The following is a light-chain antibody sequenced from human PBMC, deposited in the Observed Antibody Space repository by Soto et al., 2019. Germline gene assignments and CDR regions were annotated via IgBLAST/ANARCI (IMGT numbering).Light chain of an antibody. Sequence: QRVLTQPASVTGSPGQPITITCTGTSSDVGSYNLVSSSQQHPGKAPKLMIDGVSKWPSGCSSRFSCSKSCITASLPILGLSAEDEADYYCGANTGSNTCVFGTGRQGTGL. J-gene: IGLJ1*01. V-gene: IGLV2-23*02. CDR3: GANTGSNTCV. CDR2: GVS. CDR1: SSDVGSYNL.